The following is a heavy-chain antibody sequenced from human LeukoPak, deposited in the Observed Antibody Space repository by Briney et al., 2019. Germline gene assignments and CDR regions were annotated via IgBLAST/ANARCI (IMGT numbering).Heavy chain of an antibody. CDR3: ASPVEYDFWSGPLDY. V-gene: IGHV3-11*01. J-gene: IGHJ4*02. D-gene: IGHD3-3*01. CDR2: ISSSGSTI. Sequence: GGSLRLSCAASGFTFSDYYMGWIRQAPGKGLEWVSYISSSGSTIYYADSVKGRFTISRDNAKNSLYLQMNSLRAEDTAVYYCASPVEYDFWSGPLDYWGQGTLVTVSS. CDR1: GFTFSDYY.